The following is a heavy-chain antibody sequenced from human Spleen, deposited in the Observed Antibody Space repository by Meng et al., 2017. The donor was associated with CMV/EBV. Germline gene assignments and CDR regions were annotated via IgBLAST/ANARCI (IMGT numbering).Heavy chain of an antibody. J-gene: IGHJ4*02. CDR2: ISTYNGNT. CDR3: ARGGYCSSTSCYKPTHFDY. CDR1: GATFDSSS. Sequence: ASVKVSCKTFGATFDSSSLMWVRQAPGQGLEWMGWISTYNGNTNYAQRLQGRVTMTTDTSTSTAYMELRSLRSDDTAVYYCARGGYCSSTSCYKPTHFDYWGQGTLVTVSS. D-gene: IGHD2-2*02. V-gene: IGHV1-18*01.